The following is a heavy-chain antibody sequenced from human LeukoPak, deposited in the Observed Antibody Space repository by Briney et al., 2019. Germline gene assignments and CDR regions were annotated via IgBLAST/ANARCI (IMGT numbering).Heavy chain of an antibody. Sequence: ASVKVSCKASGCTFSSYAISWVRQAPGQGLEWMGGIIPIFGTANYAQKFQGRVTITADESTSTAYMEPSSLRSEDTAVYYCARDPGIAVAGTRYYYMDVWGKGTTVTVSS. V-gene: IGHV1-69*13. CDR3: ARDPGIAVAGTRYYYMDV. CDR2: IIPIFGTA. D-gene: IGHD6-19*01. CDR1: GCTFSSYA. J-gene: IGHJ6*03.